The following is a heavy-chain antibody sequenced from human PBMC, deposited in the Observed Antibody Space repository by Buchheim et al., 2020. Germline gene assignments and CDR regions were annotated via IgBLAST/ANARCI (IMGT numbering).Heavy chain of an antibody. V-gene: IGHV3-48*02. CDR2: IGTGRTI. CDR1: GFTFSTFS. Sequence: EVQLVESGGGLVQPGGSLRLSCAASGFTFSTFSMNWVRQAPGKGLEWVSYIGTGRTIYYADSVKGRFTISRDNAKNSLYLQMNGLRDEDTAVYYCARDRAAEDYFDYWGQGTL. J-gene: IGHJ4*02. CDR3: ARDRAAEDYFDY. D-gene: IGHD6-25*01.